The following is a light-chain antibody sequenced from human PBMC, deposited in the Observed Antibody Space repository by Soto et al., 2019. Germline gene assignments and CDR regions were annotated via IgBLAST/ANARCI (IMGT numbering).Light chain of an antibody. CDR1: SSDVGGYDY. Sequence: QSVLAQPPSASGSPGQSVTISCTGTSSDVGGYDYVSWYQQHPGKAPKLMIYEVTIRPSGVSDRFSGSKSGNTASLTVSGLQAEDEADYYCSSYAGSYSYAFASGTKVTVL. V-gene: IGLV2-8*01. CDR3: SSYAGSYSYA. CDR2: EVT. J-gene: IGLJ1*01.